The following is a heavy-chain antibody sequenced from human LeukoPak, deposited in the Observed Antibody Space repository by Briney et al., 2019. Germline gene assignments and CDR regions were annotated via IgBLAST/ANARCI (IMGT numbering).Heavy chain of an antibody. D-gene: IGHD6-13*01. CDR1: GFSISSYE. V-gene: IGHV3-48*03. CDR2: ISSSGRTI. J-gene: IGHJ5*02. Sequence: HPGGSLRLSCAASGFSISSYEMNWVRQAPGKGLEWVSYISSSGRTIYYADSVKGRFTISRDNSKNTVYLQMNSLRAEDTAMYYCARKSLGIVAAGTFFGSWGQGTLVTVSS. CDR3: ARKSLGIVAAGTFFGS.